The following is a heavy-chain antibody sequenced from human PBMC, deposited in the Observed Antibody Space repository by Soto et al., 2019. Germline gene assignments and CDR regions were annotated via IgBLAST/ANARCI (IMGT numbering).Heavy chain of an antibody. J-gene: IGHJ4*02. V-gene: IGHV4-31*03. CDR3: ARDKVLYYFDY. CDR2: IYYSGNT. D-gene: IGHD1-1*01. Sequence: SETLSLTCTVSGGSINSGGFYWSWIRQHPGRGLEWIGYIYYSGNTYYNPSLKSRVTMSVDTSKNQFSLKLSSVTAADTAVYYCARDKVLYYFDYWGQGTLVTVSS. CDR1: GGSINSGGFY.